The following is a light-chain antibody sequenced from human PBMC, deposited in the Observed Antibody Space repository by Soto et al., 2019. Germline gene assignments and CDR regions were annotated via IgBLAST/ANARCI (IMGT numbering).Light chain of an antibody. V-gene: IGKV1-33*01. CDR1: QTITNY. CDR2: DAS. Sequence: DIQMTQSPSSLSASVGDRVTITCRASQTITNYLNWYQQKPGRAPKLLIFDASNVETGVPSRFSGSGSGTDFTFTISSLQPEDIATYYCQQYEDLPLTFGGGTKVEIK. J-gene: IGKJ4*01. CDR3: QQYEDLPLT.